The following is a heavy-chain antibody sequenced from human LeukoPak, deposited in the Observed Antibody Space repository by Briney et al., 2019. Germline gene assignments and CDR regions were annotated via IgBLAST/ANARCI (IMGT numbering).Heavy chain of an antibody. CDR1: GFTFSSYA. CDR3: AKVSLYGDYYFDY. Sequence: GGSLRLSCAASGFTFSSYAMSWVRQAPGKGLEWVSAISGSGGSTYYADSVKGRFTISRDNSKNTLYFQMNSLRAEDTAVYYCAKVSLYGDYYFDYWGQGTLVTVSS. CDR2: ISGSGGST. D-gene: IGHD4-17*01. V-gene: IGHV3-23*01. J-gene: IGHJ4*02.